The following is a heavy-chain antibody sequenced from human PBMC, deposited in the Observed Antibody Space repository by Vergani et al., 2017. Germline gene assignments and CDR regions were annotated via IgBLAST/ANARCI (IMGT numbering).Heavy chain of an antibody. V-gene: IGHV4-59*01. CDR2: MYHSGST. D-gene: IGHD3-10*01. CDR1: GGSMSGYY. CDR3: GRVADFYGLGSRLLDL. J-gene: IGHJ5*02. Sequence: QVRLQESGPGLVKPSETLFLTCSVSGGSMSGYYWSWIRQPPGKELEWIGYMYHSGSTNYNPAIETRVTRSGDTSKNQFSLKLNSVTAADTAVYYCGRVADFYGLGSRLLDLWGQGILVTVSS.